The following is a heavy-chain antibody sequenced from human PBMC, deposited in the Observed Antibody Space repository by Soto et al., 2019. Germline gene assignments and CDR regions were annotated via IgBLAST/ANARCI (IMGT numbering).Heavy chain of an antibody. CDR1: GVSVSGGCYS. D-gene: IGHD4-17*01. CDR3: TRDVDFGEEDV. CDR2: VYFSGST. J-gene: IGHJ6*02. V-gene: IGHV4-61*01. Sequence: QVQLQESGPGRVKPSETLSLTCTVSGVSVSGGCYSWNWIRQPPGKGLAWIGYVYFSGSTNHYPSLKSRVTMSRDTSKNQFSLKLSSVTAADTAVDFCTRDVDFGEEDVWGQGTTVTVSS.